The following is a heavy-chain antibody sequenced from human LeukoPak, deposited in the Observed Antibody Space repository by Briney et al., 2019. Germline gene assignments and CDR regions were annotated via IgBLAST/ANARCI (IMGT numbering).Heavy chain of an antibody. CDR1: GGTFSSYA. D-gene: IGHD6-19*01. J-gene: IGHJ4*02. CDR3: ARLAVAGPYYFDY. Sequence: SVKVSCKASGGTFSSYAISWVRQAPGQGLEWMGRIIPIRGIANYAQKFQGRVTITADKSTSTAYMELSSLRSEDTAVYYCARLAVAGPYYFDYWGQGTLVTVSS. CDR2: IIPIRGIA. V-gene: IGHV1-69*04.